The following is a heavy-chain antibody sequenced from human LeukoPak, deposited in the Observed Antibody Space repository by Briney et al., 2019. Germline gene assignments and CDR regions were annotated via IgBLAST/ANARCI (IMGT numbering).Heavy chain of an antibody. CDR2: IYSGSSST. CDR1: GFTVSSNY. D-gene: IGHD6-19*01. Sequence: GGSLRLSCAASGFTVSSNYMSWVRHAPGKGLEWVSVIYSGSSSTYYTDSVKGRFTISRHNSKNTLYLQMNSLRAEDTAVYYCARVGSGWYDFDYWGQGTLVTVSS. J-gene: IGHJ4*02. CDR3: ARVGSGWYDFDY. V-gene: IGHV3-53*04.